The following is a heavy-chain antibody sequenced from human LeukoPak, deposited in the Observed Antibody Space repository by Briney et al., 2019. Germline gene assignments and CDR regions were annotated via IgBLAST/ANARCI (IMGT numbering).Heavy chain of an antibody. J-gene: IGHJ4*02. CDR2: IYPDGRI. D-gene: IGHD3-22*01. CDR3: TREGYDRSGYFLDF. CDR1: SGSMTDSC. Sequence: SETLSLTCSVSSGSMTDSCWSWFRQAPGKGFEWLGFIYPDGRIEYSPSLRSRVTFSVATSKLEATVRLSSVTASDTAVYYCTREGYDRSGYFLDFWGQGSLVTVSS. V-gene: IGHV4-59*12.